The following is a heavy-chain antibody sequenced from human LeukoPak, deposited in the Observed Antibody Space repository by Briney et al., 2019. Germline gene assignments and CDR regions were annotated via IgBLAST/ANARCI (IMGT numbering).Heavy chain of an antibody. J-gene: IGHJ4*02. D-gene: IGHD6-13*01. V-gene: IGHV1-46*01. CDR2: INPSGGST. CDR1: GFTFTSYY. CDR3: ARHAWVAAAAPLVDY. Sequence: ASVKVSCKASGFTFTSYYMHWVRQAPGQGLEWMGIINPSGGSTSYAQKFQDRVTMTRDTSKNQFSLKLSSVTAADTAVYYCARHAWVAAAAPLVDYWGQGTLVTVSS.